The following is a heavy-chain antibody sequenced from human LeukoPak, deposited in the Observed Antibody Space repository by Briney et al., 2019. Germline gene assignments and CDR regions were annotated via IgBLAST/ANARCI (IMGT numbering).Heavy chain of an antibody. CDR2: IGTAGDI. Sequence: GGSLRLSCAASGFTFSSYDMHWVRQATGKGLEWVSGIGTAGDIYYPGSVKGRFTISRDNAKNSLYLQMNSLRAEDTAVYYCARVRYDGSGYYSIYDYWGQGTLVTVSS. CDR3: ARVRYDGSGYYSIYDY. D-gene: IGHD3-22*01. CDR1: GFTFSSYD. V-gene: IGHV3-13*01. J-gene: IGHJ4*02.